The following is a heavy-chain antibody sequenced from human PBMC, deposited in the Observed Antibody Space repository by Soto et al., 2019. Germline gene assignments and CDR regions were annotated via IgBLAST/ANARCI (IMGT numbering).Heavy chain of an antibody. CDR2: IIPIFGTA. V-gene: IGHV1-69*01. D-gene: IGHD2-2*01. Sequence: VSCKACGRTFRSYDISCVRQAPGQGLEWMGGIIPIFGTANYAQKFQGRVTITADESTSTAYMELSSLRSEDTAVYYCARPLGPAAMGGAFDIWRQGTTVTVSS. CDR3: ARPLGPAAMGGAFDI. J-gene: IGHJ3*02. CDR1: GRTFRSYD.